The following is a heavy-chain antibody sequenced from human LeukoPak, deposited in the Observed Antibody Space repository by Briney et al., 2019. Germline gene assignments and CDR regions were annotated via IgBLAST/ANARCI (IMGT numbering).Heavy chain of an antibody. CDR3: ARDGAYSGSPPRYWYFDL. V-gene: IGHV1-2*02. CDR2: INPNSGGT. CDR1: GYTFTDYY. D-gene: IGHD1-26*01. J-gene: IGHJ2*01. Sequence: GASVKVSCKASGYTFTDYYIQWMRQAPGQGLEWMGWINPNSGGTNYGQKFQGRVTMTRDTSNSTAYMELSRLRSDDTAVYYCARDGAYSGSPPRYWYFDLWGRGTLVTVSS.